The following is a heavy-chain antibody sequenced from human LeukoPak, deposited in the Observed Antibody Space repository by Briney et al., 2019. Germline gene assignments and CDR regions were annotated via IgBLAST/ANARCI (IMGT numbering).Heavy chain of an antibody. D-gene: IGHD1-26*01. V-gene: IGHV4-61*05. CDR2: IYYSGST. CDR3: ARHVGVTRGRFDY. J-gene: IGHJ4*02. Sequence: SETLSLTCTVSGGSISSSSYYWGWIRQPPGKGLEWIGYIYYSGSTNYNPSLKSRVIISVDTSKKQFSLNLTSVTAADTAVYYCARHVGVTRGRFDYWGQGTLVTVSS. CDR1: GGSISSSSYY.